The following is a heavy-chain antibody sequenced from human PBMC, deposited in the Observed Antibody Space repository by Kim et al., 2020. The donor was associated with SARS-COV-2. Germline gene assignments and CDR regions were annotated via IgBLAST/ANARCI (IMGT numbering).Heavy chain of an antibody. CDR2: ISYDGSNK. D-gene: IGHD3-10*01. CDR3: ARDPDVLLWFGESLIFD. Sequence: GGSLRLSCAASGFTFSSYAMHWVRQAPGKGLEWVAVISYDGSNKYYADSVKGRFTISRDNSKNTLYLQMNSLRAEDTAVYYCARDPDVLLWFGESLIFD. CDR1: GFTFSSYA. V-gene: IGHV3-30*04. J-gene: IGHJ4*01.